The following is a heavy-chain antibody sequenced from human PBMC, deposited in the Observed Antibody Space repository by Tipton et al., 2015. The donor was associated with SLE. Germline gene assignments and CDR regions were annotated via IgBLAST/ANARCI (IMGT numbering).Heavy chain of an antibody. J-gene: IGHJ6*02. D-gene: IGHD4-17*01. V-gene: IGHV4-39*07. CDR2: IYYSGST. CDR3: ARGAGYGDYAWGSRCMDV. Sequence: TLSLTCAVSGGSISSSIYYWGWIRQPPGKGLEWIGSIYYSGSTYYNPSLKSRVTISVDTSKNQLSLKLSSVTAADTAVYYCARGAGYGDYAWGSRCMDVWGQGTTVTVSS. CDR1: GGSISSSIYY.